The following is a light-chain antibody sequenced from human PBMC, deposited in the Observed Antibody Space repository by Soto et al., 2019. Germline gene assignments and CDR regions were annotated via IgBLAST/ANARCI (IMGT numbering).Light chain of an antibody. Sequence: EIVLTQSPATLSLSPGERATLSCRASQSVSSYLAWYQQKPGQAPRLLIYDASNRATGIPARFSGSGSGTDFTLIISSLEPEDSAVYYCQQRNNWPPYTFGQGTRLEIK. CDR3: QQRNNWPPYT. J-gene: IGKJ5*01. V-gene: IGKV3-11*01. CDR2: DAS. CDR1: QSVSSY.